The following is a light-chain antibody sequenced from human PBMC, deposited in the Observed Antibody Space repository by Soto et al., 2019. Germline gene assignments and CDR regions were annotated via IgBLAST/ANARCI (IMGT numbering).Light chain of an antibody. CDR1: SSDVGGYNY. CDR2: EVS. CDR3: SSYTTTNTYV. V-gene: IGLV2-14*01. J-gene: IGLJ1*01. Sequence: QSVLTQPASVSGSPGQSITISCTGTSSDVGGYNYVSWYQHHPGKAPKLMIYEVSNRPSGGSDRFSGSKSGNTASLTISGLQAEDEADYYCSSYTTTNTYVFGTGTKLTVL.